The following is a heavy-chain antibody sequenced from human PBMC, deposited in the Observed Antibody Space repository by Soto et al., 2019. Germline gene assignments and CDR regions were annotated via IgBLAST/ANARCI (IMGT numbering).Heavy chain of an antibody. Sequence: QVQLQESGPGLVKPSETLSLTCTVSGGSISSYYWSWIRQPPGKGLEWIGYIYYSGGTNYNPSLTSRVTISVDTSKNQFSLKLSSVTAADTAVYYCARDGGDGYNYSDFDYWGQGTLVTVSS. CDR2: IYYSGGT. CDR1: GGSISSYY. D-gene: IGHD1-1*01. J-gene: IGHJ4*02. CDR3: ARDGGDGYNYSDFDY. V-gene: IGHV4-59*01.